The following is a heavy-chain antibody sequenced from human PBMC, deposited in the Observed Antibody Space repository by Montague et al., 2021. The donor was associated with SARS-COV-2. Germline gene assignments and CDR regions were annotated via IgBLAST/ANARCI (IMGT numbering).Heavy chain of an antibody. CDR3: ARLGGGVVPAPILGVGPYYSYFYMDV. CDR2: INHGGSA. V-gene: IGHV4-34*01. J-gene: IGHJ6*03. D-gene: IGHD2-2*02. CDR1: GGSFSGYY. Sequence: SETLSLTCAVYGGSFSGYYWNWIRQPPGKGLEWIGEINHGGSANYNPSLKRRVTISVDTSKNQFSLKLNSVTAADTAVYYCARLGGGVVPAPILGVGPYYSYFYMDVWGKGATVTVSS.